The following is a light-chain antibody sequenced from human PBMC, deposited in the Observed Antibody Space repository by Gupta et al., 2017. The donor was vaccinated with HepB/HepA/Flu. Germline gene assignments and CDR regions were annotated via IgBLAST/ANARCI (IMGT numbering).Light chain of an antibody. CDR2: AAS. J-gene: IGKJ4*01. V-gene: IGKV1-39*01. CDR1: QSISSY. Sequence: DIQMTQPPSSLSASVGDRVTITCRASQSISSYLNWYQQKPGKAPKLLIYAASSLQSGVPSRFSGSGSGTDFTLTISSLLPEDFATYYCQQSYSTPPLTFGGGTKVEIK. CDR3: QQSYSTPPLT.